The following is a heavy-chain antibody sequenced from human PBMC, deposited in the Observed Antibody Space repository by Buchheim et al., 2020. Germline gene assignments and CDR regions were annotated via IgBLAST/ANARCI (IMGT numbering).Heavy chain of an antibody. CDR3: ARHYCTSTSCSLDY. Sequence: QVQLQESGPGLVKPSETLSLTCTVSGGSVNRVSYYWSWIRQPPGKGLEWIGYIYYSGNTNYNPSLKSRVTISLDTSKNQFFLKLSSVTAADTAVYYCARHYCTSTSCSLDYWGQGTL. D-gene: IGHD2-2*01. J-gene: IGHJ4*02. CDR2: IYYSGNT. V-gene: IGHV4-61*01. CDR1: GGSVNRVSYY.